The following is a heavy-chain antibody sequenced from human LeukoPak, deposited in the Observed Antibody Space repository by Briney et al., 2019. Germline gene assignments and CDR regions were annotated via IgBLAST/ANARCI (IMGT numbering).Heavy chain of an antibody. CDR2: ISGDGSRT. V-gene: IGHV3-74*01. CDR3: ARPLGPSVDFDY. CDR1: GFTFSSNW. D-gene: IGHD7-27*01. Sequence: PGGSLRLSCAASGFTFSSNWMHWVRQATGKGLVWVSRISGDGSRTDYADSVKGRFTISRDNRKNTLYLQMNSLRAEDTAVYYCARPLGPSVDFDYWGQGTLVTVSS. J-gene: IGHJ4*02.